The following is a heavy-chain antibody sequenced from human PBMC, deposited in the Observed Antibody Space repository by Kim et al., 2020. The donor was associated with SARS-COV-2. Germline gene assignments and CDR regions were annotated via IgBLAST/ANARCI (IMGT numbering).Heavy chain of an antibody. CDR2: INVGNGDT. Sequence: ASVKVSCKASGYTFTSYAMHWVRQAPGQRLEWMGWINVGNGDTKYSQKFQGRVTITRDTSASTAYMELSSLTSEDTAVYYCARDRSYLLSWGQGTLVTVSS. J-gene: IGHJ5*02. CDR1: GYTFTSYA. CDR3: ARDRSYLLS. V-gene: IGHV1-3*01. D-gene: IGHD1-26*01.